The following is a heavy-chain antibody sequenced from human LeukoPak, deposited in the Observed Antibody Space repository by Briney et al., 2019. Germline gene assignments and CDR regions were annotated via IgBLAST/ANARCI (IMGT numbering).Heavy chain of an antibody. Sequence: GGSLRLSCAASGFSFSNYGMHWVRQAPGKGLEWVAVMSYDGSNKYYADSVKGRFTISRDNSKNTLYLQMNSLRAEDTAVYYCAKNSLENYFDYWGQGTLVTVSS. D-gene: IGHD2/OR15-2a*01. J-gene: IGHJ4*02. CDR3: AKNSLENYFDY. CDR2: MSYDGSNK. CDR1: GFSFSNYG. V-gene: IGHV3-30*18.